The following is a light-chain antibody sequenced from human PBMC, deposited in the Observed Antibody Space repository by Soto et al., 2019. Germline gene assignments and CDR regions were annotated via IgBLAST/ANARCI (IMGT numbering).Light chain of an antibody. Sequence: DIPLIQSPSSLSASVGDRVTITCRTSQSLNNYLNWYQHIPGKAPRLLIYATSTLQRGLPPRFRGGGSWTFFSLTIGSLQPEDFPSYDCQQSYRTACNVGPGTTAYIK. J-gene: IGKJ3*01. CDR2: ATS. CDR1: QSLNNY. CDR3: QQSYRTACN. V-gene: IGKV1-39*01.